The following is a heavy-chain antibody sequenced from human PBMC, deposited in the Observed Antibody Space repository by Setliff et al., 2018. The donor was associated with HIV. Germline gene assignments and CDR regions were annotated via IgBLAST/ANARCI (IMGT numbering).Heavy chain of an antibody. CDR2: MFYTGSA. CDR3: ARQFRYPGIAVAGIDY. Sequence: SETLSLTCTVTGGSISTNNFYWGWIRQPPGKGLEWIGTMFYTGSAYYTPSLKSRVTISVDTSKNQFSLKLSSVTAPDTAVYYCARQFRYPGIAVAGIDYWGQGTLVTVSS. CDR1: GGSISTNNFY. V-gene: IGHV4-39*01. J-gene: IGHJ4*02. D-gene: IGHD6-19*01.